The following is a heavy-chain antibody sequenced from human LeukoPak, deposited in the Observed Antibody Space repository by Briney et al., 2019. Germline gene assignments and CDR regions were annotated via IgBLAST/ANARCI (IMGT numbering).Heavy chain of an antibody. J-gene: IGHJ4*02. CDR3: ARVHPVRGSSWTGDY. CDR1: GFAFSSYS. D-gene: IGHD6-13*01. CDR2: ISSSSSYI. V-gene: IGHV3-21*01. Sequence: GGSLRLSCAASGFAFSSYSMNWVRQAPGKGLEWVSSISSSSSYIYYADSVKGRFTISRDNAKNSLYLQMNSLRAEDTAVYYCARVHPVRGSSWTGDYWGQGTLVTVSS.